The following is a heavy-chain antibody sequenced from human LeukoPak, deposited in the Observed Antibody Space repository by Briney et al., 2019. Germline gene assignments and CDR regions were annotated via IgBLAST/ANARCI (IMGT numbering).Heavy chain of an antibody. CDR3: VKRITVAEGLVDP. J-gene: IGHJ5*02. V-gene: IGHV3-23*01. CDR1: GFTFDTYA. Sequence: SGGSLRLSCAASGFTFDTYAMSWVRQAPGKGLEWVSAISGSGYSTYYADSVKGRFTISRDNSKNTLYLQMNSLRAEDTAVYYCVKRITVAEGLVDPWGQGTLVTVSS. CDR2: ISGSGYST. D-gene: IGHD6-19*01.